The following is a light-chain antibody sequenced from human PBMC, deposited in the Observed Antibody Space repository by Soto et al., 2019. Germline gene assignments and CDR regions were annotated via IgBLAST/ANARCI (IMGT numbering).Light chain of an antibody. J-gene: IGKJ1*01. CDR1: QTISSW. V-gene: IGKV1-5*03. Sequence: DIQMTQSPSTLSGSVGDRVTITCRASQTISSWLAWYQQKPGKAPKLLIYKASTLKSGVPSRFSGSGSGTEFTLTISSLQPDDFATDYCQHYNSYSEAVGQGTKVDIK. CDR2: KAS. CDR3: QHYNSYSEA.